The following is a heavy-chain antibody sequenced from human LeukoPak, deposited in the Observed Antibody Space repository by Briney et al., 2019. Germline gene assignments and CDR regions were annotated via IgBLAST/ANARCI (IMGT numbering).Heavy chain of an antibody. V-gene: IGHV4-4*07. J-gene: IGHJ4*02. CDR1: GGSISSYY. CDR3: ARDPSYSSGWYDY. CDR2: IYTSGST. D-gene: IGHD6-19*01. Sequence: SETLSLTCTVSGGSISSYYWNWIRQPAGKGLEWIGRIYTSGSTNYNPSLKSRVTMSVDTSKNQISLKLSFMTAADTAVYYCARDPSYSSGWYDYWGQGTLVTVSS.